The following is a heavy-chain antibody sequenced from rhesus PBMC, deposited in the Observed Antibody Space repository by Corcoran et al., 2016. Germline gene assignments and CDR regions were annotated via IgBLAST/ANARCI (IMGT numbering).Heavy chain of an antibody. CDR3: ARGSSGWYYFDY. Sequence: QVQLQESGPGLVKPSETLSLPCAVSGGSISSSYDYWSWIRQAPGKGREWIGYISYSGTTSYNPALKSRVTRSRDTSKNQFSRKLSSVTAADTAVYYCARGSSGWYYFDYWGQGVLVTISS. J-gene: IGHJ4*01. D-gene: IGHD6-31*01. CDR1: GGSISSSYDY. CDR2: ISYSGTT. V-gene: IGHV4-122*02.